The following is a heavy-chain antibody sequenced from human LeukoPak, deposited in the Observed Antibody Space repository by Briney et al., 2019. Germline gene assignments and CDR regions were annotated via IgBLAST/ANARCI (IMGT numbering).Heavy chain of an antibody. V-gene: IGHV4-4*07. J-gene: IGHJ4*02. CDR2: IYTSGST. CDR3: ARDSYDILTGSGGFDY. Sequence: SETLSLTCTVPGGSISSYYWSWIRQPAGKGLEWIGRIYTSGSTNYNPSLKSRVTMSVDTSKNQFSLKLSSVTAADTAVYYCARDSYDILTGSGGFDYWGQGTLVTVSS. D-gene: IGHD3-9*01. CDR1: GGSISSYY.